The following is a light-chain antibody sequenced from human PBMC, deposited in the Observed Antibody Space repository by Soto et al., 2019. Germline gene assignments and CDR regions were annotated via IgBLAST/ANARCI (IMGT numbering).Light chain of an antibody. CDR3: AAWDDSLNGVV. CDR1: GSNIGSNT. V-gene: IGLV1-44*01. Sequence: QSVLTQPPSASGTPGQRVTISCSGSGSNIGSNTVNWYQHLPGTAPKLLVYSNNQRPSGVPDRFSGSKSGTSASLAISGLQSEDEADYYCAAWDDSLNGVVFGGGTKVTVL. J-gene: IGLJ2*01. CDR2: SNN.